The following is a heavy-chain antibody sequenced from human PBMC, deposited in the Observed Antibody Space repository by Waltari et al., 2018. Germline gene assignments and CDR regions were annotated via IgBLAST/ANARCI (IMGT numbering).Heavy chain of an antibody. Sequence: QVQLQQVGAGLLKPSETLSLTCAVYGGSFSGYYWSWIRQPPGKGLEWIGEINHSGSTNYNPSLKSRVTISVDTSKNQFSLKLSSVTAADTAVYYCARAFDWLLYPLPDYWGQGTLVTVSS. J-gene: IGHJ4*02. CDR1: GGSFSGYY. D-gene: IGHD3-9*01. V-gene: IGHV4-34*01. CDR3: ARAFDWLLYPLPDY. CDR2: INHSGST.